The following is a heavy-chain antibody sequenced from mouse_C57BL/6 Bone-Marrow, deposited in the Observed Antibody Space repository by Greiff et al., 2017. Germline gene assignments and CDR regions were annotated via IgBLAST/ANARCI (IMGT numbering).Heavy chain of an antibody. V-gene: IGHV1-81*01. D-gene: IGHD4-1*02. CDR2: IYPRSGNT. Sequence: VQVVESGAELARPGASVKLSCKASGYTLTSYGISWVKQRTGQGLEWIGEIYPRSGNTYYNEKFKGKATLTADKSSSTAYMELRSLTSEDSAVYFCARWPPTGLDYWGQGTTLTVSS. CDR1: GYTLTSYG. CDR3: ARWPPTGLDY. J-gene: IGHJ2*01.